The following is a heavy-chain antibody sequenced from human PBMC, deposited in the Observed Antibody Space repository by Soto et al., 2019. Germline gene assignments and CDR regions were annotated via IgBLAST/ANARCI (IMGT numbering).Heavy chain of an antibody. D-gene: IGHD5-12*01. CDR1: GASVSGYY. V-gene: IGHV4-59*02. Sequence: QVQLQETGPGLVKPSETLSLTCSVSGASVSGYYWSWIRQTPGKGLEWIGNIHNSGTSKYNPSPKRRVTISLDTSKNEFSLKITSVPPADTAVYYCTRGPQWLRSDNWFDPWGQGNLVTVSS. J-gene: IGHJ5*02. CDR2: IHNSGTS. CDR3: TRGPQWLRSDNWFDP.